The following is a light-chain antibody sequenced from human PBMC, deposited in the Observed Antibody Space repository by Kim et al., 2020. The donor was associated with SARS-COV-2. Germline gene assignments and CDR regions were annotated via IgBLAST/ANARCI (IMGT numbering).Light chain of an antibody. V-gene: IGLV1-40*01. CDR1: SSNIGADYD. CDR2: GDT. Sequence: APGPRVTISCTGSSSNIGADYDVHWYQQIPGTAPKLLIYGDTNRPSGVSDRFSGSKSGTSASLAITGLQAEDEADYYCQSYDRTVVFGGGTQLTVL. CDR3: QSYDRTVV. J-gene: IGLJ2*01.